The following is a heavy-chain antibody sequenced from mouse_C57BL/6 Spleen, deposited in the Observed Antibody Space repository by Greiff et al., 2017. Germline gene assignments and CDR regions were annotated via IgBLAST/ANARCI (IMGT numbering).Heavy chain of an antibody. D-gene: IGHD2-5*01. V-gene: IGHV1-80*01. CDR1: GYAFSSYW. CDR3: ARGVYYSNWFAY. Sequence: VQLQQSGAELVKPGASVKISCKASGYAFSSYWMNWVKQRPGKGLEWIGQIYPGDGDTNYNGKFKGKATLTADKSSSTAYMQLSSLTSEDSAVYFCARGVYYSNWFAYWGQGTLVTVSA. J-gene: IGHJ3*01. CDR2: IYPGDGDT.